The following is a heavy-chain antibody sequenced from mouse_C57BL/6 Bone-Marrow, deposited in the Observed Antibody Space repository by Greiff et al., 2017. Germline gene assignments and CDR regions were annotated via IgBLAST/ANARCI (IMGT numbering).Heavy chain of an antibody. J-gene: IGHJ3*01. D-gene: IGHD1-1*01. V-gene: IGHV1-81*01. Sequence: VQRVESGAELARPGASVKLSCKASGYTFTSYGISWVKQRTGQGLEWIGEIYPRSGNTYYNEKFKGKATLTADKSSSTAYMERRSLTSEDSAVYFCARKGDYYYGSSYAYWGQGTLVTVSA. CDR3: ARKGDYYYGSSYAY. CDR1: GYTFTSYG. CDR2: IYPRSGNT.